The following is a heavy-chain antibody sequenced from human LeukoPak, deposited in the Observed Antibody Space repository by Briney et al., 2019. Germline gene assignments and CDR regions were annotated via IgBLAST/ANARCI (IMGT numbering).Heavy chain of an antibody. J-gene: IGHJ4*02. CDR2: ITSSSSTI. Sequence: QTGGSLRLSCAASGFTFSGYNMNWVRQAPGXXLXWVSFITSSSSTIYYADSVKGRFTISRDNAKNSLYLQMNSLRDEDTAVYFCARGRTSSWYFDYWGQGTLVTVSS. D-gene: IGHD6-13*01. CDR3: ARGRTSSWYFDY. V-gene: IGHV3-48*02. CDR1: GFTFSGYN.